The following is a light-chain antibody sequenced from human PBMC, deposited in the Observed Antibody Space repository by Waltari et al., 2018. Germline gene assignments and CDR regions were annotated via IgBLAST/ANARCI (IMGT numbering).Light chain of an antibody. V-gene: IGLV2-8*01. CDR3: SSYAGSNNPVV. J-gene: IGLJ2*01. CDR1: RSAVGGYNH. Sequence: QSALTQPPSASGSPGQSVPISCTGTRSAVGGYNHVPWYQQPPGKAPKLMIYEVSKRPSGVPDRFSGSKPGNTASLTVSGLQAEDEADYYCSSYAGSNNPVVFGGGTKLTVL. CDR2: EVS.